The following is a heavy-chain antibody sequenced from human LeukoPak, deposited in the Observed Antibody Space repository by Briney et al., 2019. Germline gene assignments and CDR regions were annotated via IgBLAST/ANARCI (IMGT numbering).Heavy chain of an antibody. CDR3: ANLPGSGYSRDAFDI. CDR1: GFTFSSYA. Sequence: GGSLRLSCAASGFTFSSYAMHWVRQAPGKGLEWVAVISYDGSNKYYADSVKGRFTISRDNSKNTLYLQMNSLRAEDTAVYYCANLPGSGYSRDAFDIWGQGTMVTVSS. CDR2: ISYDGSNK. V-gene: IGHV3-30-3*01. J-gene: IGHJ3*02. D-gene: IGHD3-3*01.